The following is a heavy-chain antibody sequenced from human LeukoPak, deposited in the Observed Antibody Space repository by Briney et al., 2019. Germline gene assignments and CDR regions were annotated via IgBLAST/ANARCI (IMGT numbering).Heavy chain of an antibody. J-gene: IGHJ4*02. CDR2: ISSSSSTI. D-gene: IGHD1-26*01. CDR1: GFTFSSYS. CDR3: ARDRGGSYTPLDY. Sequence: PAGGSLRLSCAASGFTFSSYSMNWVRQAPGKGLEWVSYISSSSSTIYYPDSVKGRFTISRDNAKNSLYLQMNSLRAEDTAVYYCARDRGGSYTPLDYWGQGVLVTVSS. V-gene: IGHV3-48*04.